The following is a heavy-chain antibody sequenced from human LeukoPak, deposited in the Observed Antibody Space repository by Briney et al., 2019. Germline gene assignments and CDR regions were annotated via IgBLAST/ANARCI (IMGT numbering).Heavy chain of an antibody. CDR3: VRQVHAHTSGWF. D-gene: IGHD6-19*01. Sequence: PGGSLRLSCAGSGFIFSDYAMNWVRQAPGEGLDWVSYIRSSSDIIYYADSVKGRFTISRDNAKNALYLQMSSLRVEDTAVYYCVRQVHAHTSGWFWGRGTLVTVSS. CDR2: IRSSSDII. CDR1: GFIFSDYA. J-gene: IGHJ4*02. V-gene: IGHV3-48*01.